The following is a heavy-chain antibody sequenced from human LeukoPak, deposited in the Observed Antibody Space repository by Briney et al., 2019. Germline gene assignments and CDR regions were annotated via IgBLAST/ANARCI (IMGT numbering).Heavy chain of an antibody. CDR1: GFTFSSYA. CDR3: ARDHTYYYGSGSFL. Sequence: GGSLRLSCAASGFTFSSYAMHWVRQAPGKGLEWVAVISYDGSNKYYADSVKGRFTISRDNSKNTLYLQMNSLRAEDTAVYYCARDHTYYYGSGSFLWGQGTLVTVSS. D-gene: IGHD3-10*01. V-gene: IGHV3-30-3*01. CDR2: ISYDGSNK. J-gene: IGHJ4*02.